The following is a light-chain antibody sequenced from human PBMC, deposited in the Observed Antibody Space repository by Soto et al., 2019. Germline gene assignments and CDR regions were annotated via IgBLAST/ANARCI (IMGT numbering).Light chain of an antibody. Sequence: DIQMTQSPSSLSASVGDRVTITCRASQSIATYLNWYQHKLGKAPKLLIYAASSLQSVVPSRFSGSGSGTDFTLTISSLQPEDFATYFCQQSYTIPITFGQGTRLEIK. V-gene: IGKV1-39*01. J-gene: IGKJ5*01. CDR1: QSIATY. CDR3: QQSYTIPIT. CDR2: AAS.